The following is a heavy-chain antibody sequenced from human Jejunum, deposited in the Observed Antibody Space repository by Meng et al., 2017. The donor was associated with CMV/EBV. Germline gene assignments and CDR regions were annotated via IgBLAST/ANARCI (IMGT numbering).Heavy chain of an antibody. CDR1: GFNFNDYW. CDR2: IKQDGSAK. V-gene: IGHV3-7*04. D-gene: IGHD6-13*01. J-gene: IGHJ4*02. Sequence: EVEVVGFGGALVQPWGSLRLSCAASGFNFNDYWMHWVRQAPGKGLEWVADIKQDGSAKYYGDSVQGRFSIFRDNAKNSVYLQMNNLRAEDTAVYYCARDRSSTCGLDYWGQGTLVTVSS. CDR3: ARDRSSTCGLDY.